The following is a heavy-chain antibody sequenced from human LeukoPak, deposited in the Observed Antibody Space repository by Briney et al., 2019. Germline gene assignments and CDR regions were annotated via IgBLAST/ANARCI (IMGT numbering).Heavy chain of an antibody. D-gene: IGHD3-16*01. J-gene: IGHJ4*02. CDR1: GFTFSSHS. V-gene: IGHV3-21*01. Sequence: PGGSLRLSCAASGFTFSSHSMNWVRQAPGKGLEWVSSISSSSSYIYYADSVKGRFTISRDNAKKSLNLQMNSLRAEDTAVYSCVRGGHNYGYDFDYWGQGTLVTVSS. CDR2: ISSSSSYI. CDR3: VRGGHNYGYDFDY.